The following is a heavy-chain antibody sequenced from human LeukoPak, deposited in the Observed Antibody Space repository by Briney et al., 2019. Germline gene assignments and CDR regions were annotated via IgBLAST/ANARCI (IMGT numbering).Heavy chain of an antibody. CDR3: ARESIAGDAFDI. CDR1: GFTFSSYS. J-gene: IGHJ3*02. V-gene: IGHV3-21*01. D-gene: IGHD6-6*01. CDR2: ISSSSSYI. Sequence: GGSLRLPCAASGFTFSSYSMNCVRQAPGKGLEWVSSISSSSSYIYYADSVKGRFTISRDNAKNSLYLQMNSLRAEDTAVYYCARESIAGDAFDIWGQGTMVTVSS.